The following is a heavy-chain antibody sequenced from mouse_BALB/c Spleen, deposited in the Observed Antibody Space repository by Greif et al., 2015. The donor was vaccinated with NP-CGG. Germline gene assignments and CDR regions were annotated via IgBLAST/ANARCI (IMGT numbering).Heavy chain of an antibody. CDR1: GFAFSSYD. V-gene: IGHV5-12-1*01. CDR3: ARHRGPIYAMDY. Sequence: EVHLVESGGGLVKPGGSLKLSCAASGFAFSSYDMSWVRQTPEKRLEWVAYISSGGGSTYYPDTVKGRFTISRDNAKNTLYLQMSSLKSEDTAMYYCARHRGPIYAMDYWGQGTSVTVSS. CDR2: ISSGGGST. J-gene: IGHJ4*01.